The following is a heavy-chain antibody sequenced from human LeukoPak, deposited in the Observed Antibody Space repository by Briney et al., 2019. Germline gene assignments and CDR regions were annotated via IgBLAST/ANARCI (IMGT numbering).Heavy chain of an antibody. Sequence: GESLKISCKGSGYSFTSYWIGWVRQMPGKGLEWMGIIYPGDSDTRYSPSFQGQVTISAVKSISTAYLQWSSLKASDTAMYYCARLDRLRYFDWSMAYFDYWGQGTLVTVSS. V-gene: IGHV5-51*01. J-gene: IGHJ4*02. CDR3: ARLDRLRYFDWSMAYFDY. D-gene: IGHD3-9*01. CDR1: GYSFTSYW. CDR2: IYPGDSDT.